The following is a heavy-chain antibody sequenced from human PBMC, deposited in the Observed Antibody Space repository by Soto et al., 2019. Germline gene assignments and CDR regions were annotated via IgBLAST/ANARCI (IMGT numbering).Heavy chain of an antibody. CDR2: IHPDDSNN. CDR3: ARTSIAVPSGYFDY. V-gene: IGHV5-51*01. J-gene: IGHJ4*02. CDR1: GYSFNDYW. Sequence: GESLKISCKGSGYSFNDYWIDWVRHMPGKGLECVRRIHPDDSNNKYSPSFQGHVTISADTSISTAYLQLTILEASDTAIYYCARTSIAVPSGYFDYWAQGTLVTVSS. D-gene: IGHD1-26*01.